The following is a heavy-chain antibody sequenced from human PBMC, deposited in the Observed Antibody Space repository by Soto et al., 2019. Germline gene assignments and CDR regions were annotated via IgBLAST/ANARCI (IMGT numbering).Heavy chain of an antibody. D-gene: IGHD3-3*01. CDR2: IYWNDDK. J-gene: IGHJ4*02. V-gene: IGHV2-5*01. CDR3: AHSTEPDYDFWSGHRGIGSFAD. Sequence: SGPTLVNPTQTLTLTCTFSGFSLSTSGVGVGWIRQPPGKALEWLALIYWNDDKRYSPSLKSRLTITKDTSKNQVVLTMTNMDPVDTATYYCAHSTEPDYDFWSGHRGIGSFADWGQGTLVTVSS. CDR1: GFSLSTSGVG.